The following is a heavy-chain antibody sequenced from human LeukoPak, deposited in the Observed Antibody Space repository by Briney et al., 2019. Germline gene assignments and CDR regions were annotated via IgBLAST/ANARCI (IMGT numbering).Heavy chain of an antibody. CDR1: GYTFTSYG. Sequence: ASVKVSCKASGYTFTSYGISWVRQAPGQGLEWMGWINTNTRNPTYAQGFTGRFVFSLGTSVSTAYLQISSLKAEDTAVYYCARIRAPSSFGQRESDYWGQGTLVTVSS. D-gene: IGHD3-3*02. CDR3: ARIRAPSSFGQRESDY. J-gene: IGHJ4*02. CDR2: INTNTRNP. V-gene: IGHV7-4-1*02.